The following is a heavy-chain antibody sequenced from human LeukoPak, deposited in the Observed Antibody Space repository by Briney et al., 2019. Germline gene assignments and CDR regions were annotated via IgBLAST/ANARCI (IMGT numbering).Heavy chain of an antibody. V-gene: IGHV3-48*03. CDR1: GFTFSSYE. J-gene: IGHJ4*02. CDR2: ISSSGSTI. Sequence: GGSLRLSCAASGFTFSSYEMNWVRQAPGKGLEWVSYISSSGSTIYYADSVKGRFTISRDNSKNTLYLQMNSLRAEDTAVYYCARDLRYAVTTDSYWGQGTLVTVSS. D-gene: IGHD4-17*01. CDR3: ARDLRYAVTTDSY.